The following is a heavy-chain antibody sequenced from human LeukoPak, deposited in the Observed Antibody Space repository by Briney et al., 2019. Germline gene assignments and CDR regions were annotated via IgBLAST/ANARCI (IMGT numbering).Heavy chain of an antibody. D-gene: IGHD3-3*01. V-gene: IGHV3-48*01. CDR3: AKIGNIDYDCWSGYFDPTTNYYYMDV. J-gene: IGHJ6*03. CDR1: GFSFSSYS. Sequence: GGSLRLSCAGSGFSFSSYSMSWVRQAPAKGLGWVSYISSSSSTIYYAESVKGRFTISRDNAKNSLYLQMNSLRAEDTAAYYCAKIGNIDYDCWSGYFDPTTNYYYMDVWGKGTTVTVSS. CDR2: ISSSSSTI.